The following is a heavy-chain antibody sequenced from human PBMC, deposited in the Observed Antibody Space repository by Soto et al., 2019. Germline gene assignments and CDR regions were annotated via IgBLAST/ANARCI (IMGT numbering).Heavy chain of an antibody. Sequence: PSETLSLTCAVSGGSISSSNWWSWVRQPPGKGLEWIGEIYHSGSTNYNPSLKSRVTISVDKSKNQFSLKLSSVTAADTAVYYCARGLSYDFWSGYSAYYYYGMDVWGQGTTVTV. V-gene: IGHV4-4*02. CDR3: ARGLSYDFWSGYSAYYYYGMDV. CDR2: IYHSGST. J-gene: IGHJ6*02. D-gene: IGHD3-3*01. CDR1: GGSISSSNW.